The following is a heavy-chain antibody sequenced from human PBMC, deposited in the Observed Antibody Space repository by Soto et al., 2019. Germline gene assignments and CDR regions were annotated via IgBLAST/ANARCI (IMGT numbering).Heavy chain of an antibody. CDR1: GDSYSISTYS. CDR2: IYQSGVT. D-gene: IGHD6-19*01. CDR3: AGMPYTSGLRFDP. V-gene: IGHV4-30-2*01. Sequence: PSETLSLTXNTSGDSYSISTYSWSWIRQPPGKALQWIGFIYQSGVTSYNPSLASRVSISLDRSNNQCSLKLKSVTAADTAVYFCAGMPYTSGLRFDPWGPGTLVTVSS. J-gene: IGHJ5*02.